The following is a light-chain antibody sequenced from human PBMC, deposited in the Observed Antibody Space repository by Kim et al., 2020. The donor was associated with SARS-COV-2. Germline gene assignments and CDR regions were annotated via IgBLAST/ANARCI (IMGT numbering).Light chain of an antibody. V-gene: IGLV3-21*04. CDR3: QVWDSSSDHPV. CDR1: NMVSNS. J-gene: IGLJ1*01. Sequence: PGKTARVTCGGNNMVSNSVPWYQRKPGQAPVLVIYYDSDRPSGIPERFSGSNSGNTATLSISRVEAGDEADYYCQVWDSSSDHPVFGTGTKVTVL. CDR2: YDS.